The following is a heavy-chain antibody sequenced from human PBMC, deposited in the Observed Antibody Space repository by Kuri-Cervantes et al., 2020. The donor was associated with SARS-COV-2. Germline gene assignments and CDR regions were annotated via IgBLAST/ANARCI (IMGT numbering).Heavy chain of an antibody. J-gene: IGHJ6*03. CDR2: IWYDGSNK. Sequence: GESLKISCAASGFTFSSYGMHWVRQAPGKGLEWVAVIWYDGSNKYYADSVKGRFTISRDNSKNTLYLQMNSLRAEDTAVYYCARARRFLEWLPDYYYYYMDVWGKGTTVTVSS. CDR1: GFTFSSYG. CDR3: ARARRFLEWLPDYYYYYMDV. D-gene: IGHD3-3*01. V-gene: IGHV3-33*01.